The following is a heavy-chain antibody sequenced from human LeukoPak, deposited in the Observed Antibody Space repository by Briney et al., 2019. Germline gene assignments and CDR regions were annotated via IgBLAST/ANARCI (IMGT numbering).Heavy chain of an antibody. J-gene: IGHJ4*02. D-gene: IGHD3-22*01. V-gene: IGHV4-59*08. CDR1: GGSISSYY. CDR2: IYYSGST. Sequence: SETLSLTCTVSGGSISSYYWSWIRQPPGKGLEWIGYIYYSGSTNYNPSLKSRVTISVDTSKNQFSLKLSSVTAADTAVHYCARRYDSSGYYYFDYWGQGTLVTVSS. CDR3: ARRYDSSGYYYFDY.